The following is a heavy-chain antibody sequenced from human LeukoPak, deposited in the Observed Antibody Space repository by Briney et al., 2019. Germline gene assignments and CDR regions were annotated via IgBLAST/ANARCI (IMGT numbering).Heavy chain of an antibody. CDR2: ITPDGSDK. Sequence: TGGSLRLSCAVSGFTFRSYWMGWVRQTPGKGLEWVANITPDGSDKYYVVSVKGRFTISRDNAKNSLYLQMNSLSAEDTAIYYCARDPQGGAFDMWGQGTMVTVSP. D-gene: IGHD3-16*01. J-gene: IGHJ3*02. CDR3: ARDPQGGAFDM. V-gene: IGHV3-7*01. CDR1: GFTFRSYW.